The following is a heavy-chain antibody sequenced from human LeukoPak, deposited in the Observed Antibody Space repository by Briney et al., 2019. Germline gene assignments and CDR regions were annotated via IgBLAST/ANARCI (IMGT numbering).Heavy chain of an antibody. CDR2: ISGSGGGT. CDR3: AKAGSIRFDY. CDR1: GFTFGNSA. D-gene: IGHD1-26*01. V-gene: IGHV3-23*01. Sequence: HPGGSLRLSCAASGFTFGNSAMSWVRQAPGKRLEWVSGISGSGGGTYYADSVKGRFTISRDNSKNTLYLQMNSLRAEDTAVYYCAKAGSIRFDYLGQGTLVTVSS. J-gene: IGHJ4*02.